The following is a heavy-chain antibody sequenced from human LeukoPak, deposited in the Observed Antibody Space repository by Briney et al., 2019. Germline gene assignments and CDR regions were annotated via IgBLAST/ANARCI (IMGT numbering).Heavy chain of an antibody. D-gene: IGHD5-12*01. CDR2: INHSGST. CDR1: GGSFSGYY. J-gene: IGHJ4*02. CDR3: ARVVYSGYDSIDY. Sequence: SETLSLTCAVYGGSFSGYYWSWIRQPPGKGLEWIGEINHSGSTNYNPSLKSRVTISVDTSKNQFSLKLSSVTAADTAVYYCARVVYSGYDSIDYWGQGTLVTVSS. V-gene: IGHV4-34*01.